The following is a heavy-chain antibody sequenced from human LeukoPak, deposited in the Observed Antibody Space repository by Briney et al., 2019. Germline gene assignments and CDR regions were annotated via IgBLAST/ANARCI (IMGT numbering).Heavy chain of an antibody. V-gene: IGHV1-2*02. CDR1: GYTFTGYY. Sequence: ASVKVSCKASGYTFTGYYMHWVRQAPGQGLEWMGWINPNSGGTNYAQKFQGRVTMTRDTSISTAYMELSRLRSDDTAVYYCARLGSIVGDRNWFDLWGQGTLVTVSS. D-gene: IGHD1-26*01. CDR3: ARLGSIVGDRNWFDL. J-gene: IGHJ5*02. CDR2: INPNSGGT.